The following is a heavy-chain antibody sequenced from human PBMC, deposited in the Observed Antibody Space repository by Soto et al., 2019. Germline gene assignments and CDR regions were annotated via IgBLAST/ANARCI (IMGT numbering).Heavy chain of an antibody. V-gene: IGHV3-21*01. J-gene: IGHJ5*02. Sequence: GGSLRLSCAASGFTFSSYSMNWVRQAPGKGLEWVSSISSSSSYIYYADSVKGRFTISRDNAKNSLYLQMNSLRAEDTAVYYCARDLQETGYSSSPWFDPWGQGTLVTVSS. D-gene: IGHD6-13*01. CDR2: ISSSSSYI. CDR1: GFTFSSYS. CDR3: ARDLQETGYSSSPWFDP.